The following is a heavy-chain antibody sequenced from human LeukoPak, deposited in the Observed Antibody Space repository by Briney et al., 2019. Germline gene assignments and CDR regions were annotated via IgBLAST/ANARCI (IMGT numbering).Heavy chain of an antibody. J-gene: IGHJ3*02. Sequence: SETLSLTCSVSGGSISGYYWSWIRQPPGQGLEWIGYIYYSGSTNYNPSLKSRVIISRDTSKDQFSLNLSSVTAADTAVYYCARGAAVADAFDIWGQGTMVTVSS. CDR2: IYYSGST. CDR3: ARGAAVADAFDI. D-gene: IGHD6-19*01. V-gene: IGHV4-59*08. CDR1: GGSISGYY.